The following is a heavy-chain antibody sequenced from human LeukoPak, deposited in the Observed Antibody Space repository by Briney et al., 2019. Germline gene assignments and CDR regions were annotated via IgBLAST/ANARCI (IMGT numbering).Heavy chain of an antibody. D-gene: IGHD3-22*01. CDR3: AKDYYDSSDYPLHFDY. V-gene: IGHV3-23*01. CDR1: GFTFSDYV. Sequence: GGSLRLSCAASGFTFSDYVMTWVRQAPGKGLEWVSTISGRGGSTYYADSVKGRFTISRDNSKNTLYLQMNSLRAEDTAVYYCAKDYYDSSDYPLHFDYWGQGTLVTVSS. J-gene: IGHJ4*02. CDR2: ISGRGGST.